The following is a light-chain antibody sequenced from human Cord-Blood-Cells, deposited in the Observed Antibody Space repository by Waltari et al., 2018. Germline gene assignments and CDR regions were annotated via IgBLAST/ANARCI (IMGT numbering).Light chain of an antibody. CDR2: DDS. J-gene: IGLJ1*01. Sequence: YVLTPPPSVSVAPGKTARITSGGTTIGNKILPWYQQKPGQAPVLVVYDDSDRPSGIPERFSGSNSGNTATLTISRVEAGDEADYYCQVWDSSSDHYVFGTGTKVTVL. CDR1: TIGNKI. CDR3: QVWDSSSDHYV. V-gene: IGLV3-21*03.